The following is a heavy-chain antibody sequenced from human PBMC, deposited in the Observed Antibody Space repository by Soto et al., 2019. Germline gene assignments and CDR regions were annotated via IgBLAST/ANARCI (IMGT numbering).Heavy chain of an antibody. V-gene: IGHV3-23*01. CDR1: AFTFSNYA. D-gene: IGHD4-17*01. J-gene: IGHJ4*02. CDR2: ISGSGGST. Sequence: LRLSCAASAFTFSNYAMSWVRQAPGKGLEWVSAISGSGGSTYYAGSVKGRFTISRDNSKNALYLQMNSLGAEDTAVYYCAKDPAVTTAYYFDYWGQGTLVTVSS. CDR3: AKDPAVTTAYYFDY.